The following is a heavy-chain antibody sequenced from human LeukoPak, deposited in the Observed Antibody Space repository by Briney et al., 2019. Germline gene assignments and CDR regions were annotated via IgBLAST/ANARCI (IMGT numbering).Heavy chain of an antibody. CDR3: ARGQGISTGYPFDY. CDR1: GDSITTVYS. Sequence: PSETLSLTCTVSGDSITTVYSWSWIRQSPGKGLEWLGYLFHSGNTYYNPSLKSRVSISVDKSDNQFSLKLSSVTAADTAVYYCARGQGISTGYPFDYWGQGILVTVSS. V-gene: IGHV4-30-2*06. D-gene: IGHD3-9*01. CDR2: LFHSGNT. J-gene: IGHJ4*02.